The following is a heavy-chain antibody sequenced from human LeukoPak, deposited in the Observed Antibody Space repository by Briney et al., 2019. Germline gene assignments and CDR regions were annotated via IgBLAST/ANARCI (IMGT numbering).Heavy chain of an antibody. D-gene: IGHD3-10*01. J-gene: IGHJ4*02. CDR1: GFTFSSYG. V-gene: IGHV3-30*18. Sequence: QSGGSLRLSCAASGFTFSSYGMHWVRQAPGKGLERVAVISYDGSNKYYADSVKGRFTISRDNSKNTLYLQMNSLRAEDTAVYYCAKIYGSGSYYNGDYWGQGTLVTVSS. CDR3: AKIYGSGSYYNGDY. CDR2: ISYDGSNK.